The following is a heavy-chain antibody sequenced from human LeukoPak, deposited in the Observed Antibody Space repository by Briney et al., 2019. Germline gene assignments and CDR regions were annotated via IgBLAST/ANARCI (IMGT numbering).Heavy chain of an antibody. J-gene: IGHJ4*02. CDR1: GFTFSSYA. D-gene: IGHD2-8*01. V-gene: IGHV3-30*04. Sequence: GRSLRLSCAASGFTFSSYAMHWVRQAPGKWLEWVAVISYDGSNKYYADSVKGRFTISRDNSRNTLYLQMNSLRAEDTAVYYCARDKGTLYLSSFDYWGQGTLVTVSS. CDR3: ARDKGTLYLSSFDY. CDR2: ISYDGSNK.